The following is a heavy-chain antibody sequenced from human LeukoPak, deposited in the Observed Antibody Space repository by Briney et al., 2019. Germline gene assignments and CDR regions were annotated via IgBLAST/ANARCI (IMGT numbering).Heavy chain of an antibody. Sequence: ASVKVSCKASGYTFTGYYMHWVRQAPGQGLEWMGWINPNSGGTNYAQKFQGRVTMTRDTSISTAYMELSRLRSDDTAVYYCARDIPIAAAGPPRGVDYWGQGTLVTVSS. D-gene: IGHD6-13*01. CDR2: INPNSGGT. V-gene: IGHV1-2*02. J-gene: IGHJ4*02. CDR3: ARDIPIAAAGPPRGVDY. CDR1: GYTFTGYY.